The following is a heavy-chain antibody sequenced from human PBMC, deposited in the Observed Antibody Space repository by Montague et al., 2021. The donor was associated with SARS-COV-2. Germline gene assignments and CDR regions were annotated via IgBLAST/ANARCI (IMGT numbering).Heavy chain of an antibody. Sequence: CAISGDSVSSNGVTWNWVRQSPSRRLEWLGRTYYRSKWYNDYAVSVRGRVTINPDTSKNQFSLQLNSVTPEDTAIYYCTSGREGNYNVMDVWGQGTTVTVSS. CDR1: GDSVSSNGVT. CDR2: TYYRSKWYN. D-gene: IGHD1-1*01. CDR3: TSGREGNYNVMDV. V-gene: IGHV6-1*01. J-gene: IGHJ6*02.